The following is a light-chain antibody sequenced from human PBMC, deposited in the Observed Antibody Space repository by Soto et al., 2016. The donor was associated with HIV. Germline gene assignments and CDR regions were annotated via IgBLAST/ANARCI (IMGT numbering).Light chain of an antibody. J-gene: IGKJ3*01. CDR2: DAS. Sequence: DIRMTQSPSSLSASVGDRVTITCQASQDISRYLNWYQQKPGQAPHVLISDASNLETGVPSRFSASGSGTHFTLTISGLHREDIGTYYCQQYASSLFYFGPGTILDLK. V-gene: IGKV1-33*01. CDR3: QQYASSLFY. CDR1: QDISRY.